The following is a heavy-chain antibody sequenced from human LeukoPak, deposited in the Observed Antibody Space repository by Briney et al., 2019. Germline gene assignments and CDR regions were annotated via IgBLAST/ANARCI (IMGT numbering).Heavy chain of an antibody. D-gene: IGHD1-14*01. CDR3: ARDSPEPGQFFDY. J-gene: IGHJ4*02. Sequence: GGSLRPSCAASGFTLGGYWMTWLRQAPGKGLEWVGNIKYDGSQKYYVDSVKGRFTISRDNAKNSLYLQMNSLSAEDTAVYYCARDSPEPGQFFDYWGQGTLVTVSS. CDR1: GFTLGGYW. V-gene: IGHV3-7*04. CDR2: IKYDGSQK.